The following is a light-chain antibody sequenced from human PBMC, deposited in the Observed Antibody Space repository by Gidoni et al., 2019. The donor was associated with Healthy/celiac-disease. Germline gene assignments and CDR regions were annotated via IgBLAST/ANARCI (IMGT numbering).Light chain of an antibody. J-gene: IGKJ2*04. CDR1: QDISNY. V-gene: IGKV1-33*01. CDR3: QQYDNPSCS. CDR2: DAS. Sequence: DIQMTQSPSSLSASVGDRGTITCQASQDISNYLNWYQQKPGKAPKLLIYDASNLETGVPSRFSGSGSGTDFTFTISSLQPEDIATYYCQQYDNPSCSFGQGTKLEIK.